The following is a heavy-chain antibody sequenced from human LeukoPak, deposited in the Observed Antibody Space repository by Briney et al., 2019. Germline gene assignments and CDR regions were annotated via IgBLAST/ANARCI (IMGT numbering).Heavy chain of an antibody. V-gene: IGHV1-8*01. CDR3: ARVRPRWRLIAVAVVLDY. Sequence: ASVKVSRKASGYTFTSYDINWVRQATGQGLEWMGWMNPNSGNTGYAQKFQGRVTMTRNTSISTAYMELSSLRSEDTAVYYCARVRPRWRLIAVAVVLDYWGQGTLVTVPS. CDR1: GYTFTSYD. J-gene: IGHJ4*02. CDR2: MNPNSGNT. D-gene: IGHD6-19*01.